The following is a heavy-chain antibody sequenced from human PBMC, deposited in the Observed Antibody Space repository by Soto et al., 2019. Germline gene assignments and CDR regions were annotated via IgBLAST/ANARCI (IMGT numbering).Heavy chain of an antibody. CDR2: FIPILGTA. Sequence: QVQLVQSGAEVKKPGSSVKVSCKASGGTFSSYAISWVRQAPGQGLEWMGGFIPILGTANYAQKFQGRVTITADESTSTAYMELSSLRSEDTAVYYCARDKSLRYDYVWWSNRYTYLDYWGQGTLVTVSS. J-gene: IGHJ4*02. D-gene: IGHD3-16*02. V-gene: IGHV1-69*01. CDR3: ARDKSLRYDYVWWSNRYTYLDY. CDR1: GGTFSSYA.